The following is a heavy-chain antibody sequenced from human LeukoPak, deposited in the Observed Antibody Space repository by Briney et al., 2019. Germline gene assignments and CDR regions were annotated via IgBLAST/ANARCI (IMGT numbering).Heavy chain of an antibody. CDR2: IYYDGSIK. CDR3: AKDRDRFENLDY. D-gene: IGHD3-10*01. CDR1: GFTFSSFG. V-gene: IGHV3-33*06. Sequence: PGRSLRLSCAASGFTFSSFGMHWVRQAPGKGLEWVAVIYYDGSIKYYADSVKGRFTISRDNSKNTPYLQMNSLRAEDTAVYYCAKDRDRFENLDYWGQGTLVTVSS. J-gene: IGHJ4*02.